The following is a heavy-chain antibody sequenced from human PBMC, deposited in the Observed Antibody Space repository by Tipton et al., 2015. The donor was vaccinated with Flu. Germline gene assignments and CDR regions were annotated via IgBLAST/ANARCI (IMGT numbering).Heavy chain of an antibody. CDR2: INHSGST. CDR1: GGSFSGYY. Sequence: LRLSCAVYGGSFSGYYWSWIRQPPGKGLEWIGEINHSGSTNYNPSLKSRVTISVDTSKNQFSLKLSSVTAADTAVYYCARESTVTGWFDPWGQGTLVTVSS. D-gene: IGHD4-17*01. V-gene: IGHV4-34*01. CDR3: ARESTVTGWFDP. J-gene: IGHJ5*02.